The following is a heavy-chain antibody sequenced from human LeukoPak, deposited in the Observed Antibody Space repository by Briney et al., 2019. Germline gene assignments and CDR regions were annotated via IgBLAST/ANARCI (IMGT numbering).Heavy chain of an antibody. Sequence: GGSLRLSCAASGFTFSGYGMHWVRQAPGKGLEWIAGINWNGDSTGYADSVKGRFTVSRDIAKNSLFLQMNSLRAEDTALYYCARDYYDTVDFYYYGMDVWGQGTTVTVSS. CDR3: ARDYYDTVDFYYYGMDV. D-gene: IGHD3-9*01. CDR2: INWNGDST. CDR1: GFTFSGYG. V-gene: IGHV3-20*04. J-gene: IGHJ6*02.